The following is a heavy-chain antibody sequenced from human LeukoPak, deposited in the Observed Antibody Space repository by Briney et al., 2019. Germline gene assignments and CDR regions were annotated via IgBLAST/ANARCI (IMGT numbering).Heavy chain of an antibody. V-gene: IGHV4-38-2*01. J-gene: IGHJ4*02. Sequence: SETLSLTCAVSGYSISSGYYWGWIRQPPGKGLEWIGSIYHSGSTYYNPSLKSRVTISVDTSKNQFSLKLRSVTAADTAVYYCARAISGYSYGLTYYFDYWGQGTLVTVSS. CDR2: IYHSGST. CDR1: GYSISSGYY. CDR3: ARAISGYSYGLTYYFDY. D-gene: IGHD5-18*01.